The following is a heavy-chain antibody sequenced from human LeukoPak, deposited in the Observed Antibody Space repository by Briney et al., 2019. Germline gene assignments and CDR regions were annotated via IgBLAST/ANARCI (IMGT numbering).Heavy chain of an antibody. CDR1: GGSFSGYY. J-gene: IGHJ3*02. V-gene: IGHV4-34*01. CDR3: ARVKTTIIVATRAFDI. D-gene: IGHD3-22*01. CDR2: IYHSGST. Sequence: PSETLSLTCAVYGGSFSGYYWSGIRQSPGKGLEWIGEIYHSGSTNSNPSLKSRVTISVDTSKNQFSLKLSSFAAADTAVYYCARVKTTIIVATRAFDIWGQGTMVTVSS.